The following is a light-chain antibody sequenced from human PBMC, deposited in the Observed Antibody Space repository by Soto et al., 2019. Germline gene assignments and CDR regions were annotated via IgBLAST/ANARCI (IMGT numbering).Light chain of an antibody. CDR2: AVT. J-gene: IGLJ3*02. V-gene: IGLV2-23*02. Sequence: QSALTQPASVSGSPGQSITFSCTGNSSNVGNYILVSWYQQHPGKAPKLIISAVTKRPSGVSARFSGSKSGNTASLTISGLQAEDEADYYCCSYAGAYTWVFGGGTKLTVL. CDR3: CSYAGAYTWV. CDR1: SSNVGNYIL.